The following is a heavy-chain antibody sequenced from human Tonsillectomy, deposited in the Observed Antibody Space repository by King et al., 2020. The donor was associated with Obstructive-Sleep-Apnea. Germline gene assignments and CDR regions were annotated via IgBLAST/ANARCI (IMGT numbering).Heavy chain of an antibody. CDR1: GFTFSSVW. D-gene: IGHD1-26*01. CDR2: IKSKTYGGTT. J-gene: IGHJ4*02. Sequence: VQLVESGGGLVKPGGSLRLSCVAPGFTFSSVWMSWVRQTPGKGLEWVGRIKSKTYGGTTDYAAPVKGRFTISRDDSKNTLYLQMISLRAEDTAVYYCTTLRWPTTSWGQGTLVTVSS. V-gene: IGHV3-15*01. CDR3: TTLRWPTTS.